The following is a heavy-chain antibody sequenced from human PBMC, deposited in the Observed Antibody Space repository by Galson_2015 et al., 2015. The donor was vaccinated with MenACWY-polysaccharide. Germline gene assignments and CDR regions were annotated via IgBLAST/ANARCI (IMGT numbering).Heavy chain of an antibody. V-gene: IGHV1-8*01. CDR3: ATGAGVVGDS. Sequence: SVKVSCKASGYTFTSRDINWVRQAAGQGLEWMGWTTASSGNAVCAQKFQDRVTLTRDTSTSTVYMELSSLRSEDTGVYYCATGAGVVGDSWGQGTLVTVSS. CDR2: TTASSGNA. D-gene: IGHD2-15*01. CDR1: GYTFTSRD. J-gene: IGHJ4*02.